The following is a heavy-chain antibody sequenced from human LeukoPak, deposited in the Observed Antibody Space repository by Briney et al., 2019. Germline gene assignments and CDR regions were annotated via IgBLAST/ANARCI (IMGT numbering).Heavy chain of an antibody. CDR3: AGYRYGSGTFRAFDI. CDR2: IYYSGST. V-gene: IGHV4-61*05. J-gene: IGHJ3*02. Sequence: SETLSLTCTVSGGSISSSSYYWGWIRQPPGKGLEWIGYIYYSGSTNYNPSLKSRVTISVDTSKNQFSLKLSSVTAADTAVYYCAGYRYGSGTFRAFDIWGQGTMVTVSS. D-gene: IGHD3-10*01. CDR1: GGSISSSSYY.